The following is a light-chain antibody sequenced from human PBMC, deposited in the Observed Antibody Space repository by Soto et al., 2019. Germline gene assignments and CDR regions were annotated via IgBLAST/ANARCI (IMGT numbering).Light chain of an antibody. CDR1: QDISNG. Sequence: DIQMTQAPSSLSASVGDRVTITCRARQDISNGLAWFQQKPGKAPKSLIYGASTLETGVPSRFSGSASAAVYTPTISSRQPEDVAPYDCQLFDTGPCPCGGGNKVEI. J-gene: IGKJ4*01. V-gene: IGKV1-16*01. CDR2: GAS. CDR3: QLFDTGPCP.